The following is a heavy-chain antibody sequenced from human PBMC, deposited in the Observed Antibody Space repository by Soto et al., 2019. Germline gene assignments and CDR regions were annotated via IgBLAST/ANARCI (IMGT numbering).Heavy chain of an antibody. V-gene: IGHV3-33*01. Sequence: GGSLRLSCAASGFTFSNYVMHWVRQAPGKGLEWVAVIWSNGISKFYADSVKGRFTISRDSSDNTLYLQMNSLRAEDTAVYYCARNFPVAAAGVFDYWGQGTLVTVSS. CDR1: GFTFSNYV. J-gene: IGHJ4*02. CDR2: IWSNGISK. D-gene: IGHD6-13*01. CDR3: ARNFPVAAAGVFDY.